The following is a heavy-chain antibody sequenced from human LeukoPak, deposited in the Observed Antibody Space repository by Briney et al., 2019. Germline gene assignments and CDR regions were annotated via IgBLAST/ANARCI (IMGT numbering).Heavy chain of an antibody. D-gene: IGHD2-15*01. V-gene: IGHV1-3*01. CDR2: MNGGNGNT. CDR1: GYIFTDYA. J-gene: IGHJ6*03. CDR3: ARGRGTSGSNRDFYYYYYMDV. Sequence: ASVKVSCKASGYIFTDYAIHWLRQAPGQRPEWMGWMNGGNGNTKYSQKFQSRITLIRDTSAATAYMELSSLRHDDLAVYYCARGRGTSGSNRDFYYYYYMDVWGKGTTVTVSS.